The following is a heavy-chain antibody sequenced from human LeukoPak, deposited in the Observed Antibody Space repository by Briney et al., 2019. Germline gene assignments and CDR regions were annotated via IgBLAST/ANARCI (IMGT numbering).Heavy chain of an antibody. V-gene: IGHV3-11*01. CDR1: QFTLLLDY. D-gene: IGHD3-10*01. CDR2: ISSSGSTI. Sequence: SERLYCSSTQFTLLLDYMSATHPPPRQGLEWVSYISSSGSTIYYAGSVKGRFTISRDNAKNSLYLQMNSLRAEDTAVYYCARTSGGYFDYWGQGTLVTVSS. CDR3: ARTSGGYFDY. J-gene: IGHJ4*02.